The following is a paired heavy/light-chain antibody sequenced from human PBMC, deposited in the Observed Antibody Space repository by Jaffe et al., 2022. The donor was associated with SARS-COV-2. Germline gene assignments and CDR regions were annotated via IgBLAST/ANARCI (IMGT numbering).Light chain of an antibody. Sequence: DIQMTQSPSSLSASVGDRVTITCRASQSISTYLNWYQQIPGKAPKLLIYAASSLQSGVPSRFSGSGSGTDFTLTISSLQPEDFATYYCQQTYITPLTFGGGTKVEIK. CDR1: QSISTY. CDR3: QQTYITPLT. J-gene: IGKJ4*01. V-gene: IGKV1-39*01. CDR2: AAS.
Heavy chain of an antibody. J-gene: IGHJ6*02. CDR2: ISNDGRNK. D-gene: IGHD6-19*01. CDR3: AKDRAVAGYSYGMDV. V-gene: IGHV3-30*18. CDR1: GFIFSTYG. Sequence: QVQLVESGGGVVQPGRSLRLSCAASGFIFSTYGMHWVRQAPGKGLEWVAVISNDGRNKYYADSGKGRFTISRDNSKNTLYLQMNSLRTEDTAVYFCAKDRAVAGYSYGMDVWGQGTTVTVSS.